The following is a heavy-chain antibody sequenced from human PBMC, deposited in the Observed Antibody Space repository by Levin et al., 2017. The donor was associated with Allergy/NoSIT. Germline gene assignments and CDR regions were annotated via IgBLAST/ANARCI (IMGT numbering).Heavy chain of an antibody. D-gene: IGHD3-16*02. Sequence: GESLKISCTGSGFTFGDYAMSWVRQAPGKGLEWVGFIRNKAHGGTTEYAASVKGRLTISRDDSKSIAYLQMNSLKTEDTAVYFCARGRPPNYDYNWGSYRDGYFDYWGQGTLVTVSS. CDR2: IRNKAHGGTT. CDR3: ARGRPPNYDYNWGSYRDGYFDY. V-gene: IGHV3-49*04. CDR1: GFTFGDYA. J-gene: IGHJ4*02.